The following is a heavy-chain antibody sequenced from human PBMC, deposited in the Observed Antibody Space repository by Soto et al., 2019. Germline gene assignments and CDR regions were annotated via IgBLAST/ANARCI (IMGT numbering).Heavy chain of an antibody. CDR3: ATSVTP. D-gene: IGHD2-15*01. J-gene: IGHJ4*02. V-gene: IGHV4-39*01. CDR1: GGSISSSRYY. CDR2: IYYSGST. Sequence: SETLSLTCTVSGGSISSSRYYWGWIRQAPGKGLEWIGSIYYSGSTHYNPSLTSRVTISVDTSKNQFSLKLSSVTAAEPAVSYCATSVTPWGQGTLVTVSS.